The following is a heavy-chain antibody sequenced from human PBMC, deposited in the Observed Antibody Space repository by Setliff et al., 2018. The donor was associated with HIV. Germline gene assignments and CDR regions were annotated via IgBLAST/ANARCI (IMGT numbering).Heavy chain of an antibody. CDR2: MHYRGTT. CDR3: VRGAPRPAYYYYYYVDV. Sequence: SQTLSLTCNVSGDSISGNSFFWGWIRQPPGKGLEWIGSMHYRGTTSYNPSLKSRVTIFVDTSKNQFSLKLSSVTATDTAVYYCVRGAPRPAYYYYYYVDVWGKGTTVTVSS. J-gene: IGHJ6*03. V-gene: IGHV4-39*01. D-gene: IGHD6-6*01. CDR1: GDSISGNSFF.